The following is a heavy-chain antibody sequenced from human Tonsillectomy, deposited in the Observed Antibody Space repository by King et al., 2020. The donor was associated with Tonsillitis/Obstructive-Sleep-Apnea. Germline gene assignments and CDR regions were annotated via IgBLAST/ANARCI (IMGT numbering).Heavy chain of an antibody. D-gene: IGHD5-12*01. V-gene: IGHV1-69*10. CDR1: EGTFSAYA. CDR2: IIPFLDVA. J-gene: IGHJ6*04. CDR3: ARSRAYDSHYYSYGMDA. Sequence: QLVQSGAEVKKPGSSVKVSCRDSEGTFSAYAITWVRQAPGQGLEWMGGIIPFLDVANYEQKFQGRVTMTADKYTTTVYMELSSLTSEDTAVYYCARSRAYDSHYYSYGMDAWGKGTTVTVSS.